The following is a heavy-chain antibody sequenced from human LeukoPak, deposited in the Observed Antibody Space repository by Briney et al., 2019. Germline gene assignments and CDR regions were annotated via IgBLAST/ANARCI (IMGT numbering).Heavy chain of an antibody. D-gene: IGHD6-13*01. J-gene: IGHJ4*02. CDR3: ARGPLIAAAGTW. CDR2: IYSGGST. CDR1: GFTVRSNY. Sequence: GGSLRLSCAASGFTVRSNYMSWVRQAPGKGLEWVSVIYSGGSTYYADSVKGRFTISRDNSKNTLYLQMNSLRAEDTAVYYCARGPLIAAAGTWWGQGTLVTVSS. V-gene: IGHV3-53*01.